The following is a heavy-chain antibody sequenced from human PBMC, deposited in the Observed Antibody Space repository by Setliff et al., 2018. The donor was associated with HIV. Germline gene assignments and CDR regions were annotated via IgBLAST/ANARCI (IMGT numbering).Heavy chain of an antibody. Sequence: KTSETLSLTCSVSGASITSHNWSWIRQAAGKGLEWIGRIYTRGNTNYNPSLRSRVTMSVDTSKHQFSLKVTSVTAADTAVYYCTRDLWGDDYYYNNMDVWGKGTTVTVSS. CDR2: IYTRGNT. CDR1: GASITSHN. J-gene: IGHJ6*03. V-gene: IGHV4-4*07. D-gene: IGHD2-21*02. CDR3: TRDLWGDDYYYNNMDV.